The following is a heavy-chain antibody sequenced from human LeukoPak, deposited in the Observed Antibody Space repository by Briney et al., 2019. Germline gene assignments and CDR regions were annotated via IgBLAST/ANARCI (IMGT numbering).Heavy chain of an antibody. CDR2: IIPIFGTA. CDR3: ARSPTVGATSGY. Sequence: GASVKVSCKASGGTFSSYAISWVRQAPGQGLEWMGGIIPIFGTANYAQKFQGRVKITADESTSTAYMELSSLRSEDTAVYYCARSPTVGATSGYWGQGTLVTVSS. V-gene: IGHV1-69*13. CDR1: GGTFSSYA. J-gene: IGHJ4*02. D-gene: IGHD1-26*01.